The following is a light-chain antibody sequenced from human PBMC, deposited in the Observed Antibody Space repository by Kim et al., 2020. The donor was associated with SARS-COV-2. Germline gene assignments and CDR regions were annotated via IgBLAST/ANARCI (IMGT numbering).Light chain of an antibody. CDR3: CSYAGSGTWV. J-gene: IGLJ3*02. CDR2: EVN. CDR1: NSDVGSYDH. Sequence: GQSITISCTGTNSDVGSYDHVSWYQQHPGKAPKVIIYEVNKRPSGVSDRFSGSKSGNTASLTISGLQAEDETDYYCCSYAGSGTWVFGGGTKVTVL. V-gene: IGLV2-23*02.